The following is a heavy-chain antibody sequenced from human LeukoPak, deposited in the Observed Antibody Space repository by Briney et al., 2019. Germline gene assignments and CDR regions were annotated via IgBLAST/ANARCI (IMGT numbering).Heavy chain of an antibody. V-gene: IGHV4-39*07. D-gene: IGHD1-26*01. J-gene: IGHJ5*02. CDR2: TFYRGGT. Sequence: SETLSLTCTVSSGSINTSNYYWGWIRQPPGKGLEWIGNTFYRGGTYYSPSLKSRVTISLDTSRNQFSLNLNSVTAADTAVYYCARVPVNIWENWFDPWGQGTLVTVSS. CDR3: ARVPVNIWENWFDP. CDR1: SGSINTSNYY.